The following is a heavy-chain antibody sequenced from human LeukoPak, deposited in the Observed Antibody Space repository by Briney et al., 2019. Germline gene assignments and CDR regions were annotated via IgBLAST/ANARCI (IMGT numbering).Heavy chain of an antibody. CDR1: DDSFTTHY. J-gene: IGHJ3*02. V-gene: IGHV4-59*11. Sequence: SETLSLTCTVSDDSFTTHYWTWIRQPPGKGLEWIGYISYIGSTNYNPSLKSRVTISIDTSKNQFSLKLSSVTAADTAVYYCARDLVTVTKGFDIWGQGTMVSVSS. D-gene: IGHD4-11*01. CDR3: ARDLVTVTKGFDI. CDR2: ISYIGST.